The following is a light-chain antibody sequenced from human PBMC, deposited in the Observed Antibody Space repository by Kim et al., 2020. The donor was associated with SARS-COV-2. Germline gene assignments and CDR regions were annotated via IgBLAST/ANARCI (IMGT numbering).Light chain of an antibody. CDR2: GAS. V-gene: IGKV3-20*01. J-gene: IGKJ1*01. Sequence: YRGERDTPSCRAHQSVISSYLAWYQQKPGQSPRLLIYGASGRATRSPDSLIGSRSRRDFTLTISRREPEDFAVYYCQQYGSSPGTFGRGAQVDI. CDR3: QQYGSSPGT. CDR1: QSVISSY.